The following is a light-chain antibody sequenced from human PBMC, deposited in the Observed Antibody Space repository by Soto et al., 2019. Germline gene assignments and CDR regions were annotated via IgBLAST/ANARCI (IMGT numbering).Light chain of an antibody. V-gene: IGKV1-12*01. CDR2: TGS. CDR1: QGIKNW. CDR3: QQAASFPIT. Sequence: DIQMPQSPSYVSASVGDRVTITCRASQGIKNWLAWYQQKPGKAPNLLIYTGSSLQSGSPSRFSGSGSVTDFTLTINSLQPEDFATYYCQQAASFPITFGQGTRLEIK. J-gene: IGKJ5*01.